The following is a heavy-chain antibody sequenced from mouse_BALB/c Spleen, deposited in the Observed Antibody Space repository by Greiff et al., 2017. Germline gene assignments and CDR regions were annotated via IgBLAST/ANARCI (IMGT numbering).Heavy chain of an antibody. D-gene: IGHD1-1*01. CDR1: GYTFSSYW. Sequence: VMLVESGAELMKPGASVKISCKATGYTFSSYWIEWVKQRPGHGLEWIGEILPGSGSTNYNEKFKGKATFTADTSSNTAYMQLSSLTSEDSAVYYCARERGYGSSYYYAMDYWGQGTSVTVSS. CDR3: ARERGYGSSYYYAMDY. V-gene: IGHV1-9*01. CDR2: ILPGSGST. J-gene: IGHJ4*01.